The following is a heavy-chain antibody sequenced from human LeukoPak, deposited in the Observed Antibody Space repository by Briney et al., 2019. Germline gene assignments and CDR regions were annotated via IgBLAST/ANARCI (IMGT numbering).Heavy chain of an antibody. Sequence: GESLKISCKGSGYSFTTYWIRWVRQMPGKGLEWMGIIYPGDSDTRYSPSFQGQVTIPVDKSIITAYLKESSLKASDTAMYYCARQGGAVDPWGQGTLVTVSS. CDR1: GYSFTTYW. V-gene: IGHV5-51*01. J-gene: IGHJ5*02. D-gene: IGHD1-26*01. CDR2: IYPGDSDT. CDR3: ARQGGAVDP.